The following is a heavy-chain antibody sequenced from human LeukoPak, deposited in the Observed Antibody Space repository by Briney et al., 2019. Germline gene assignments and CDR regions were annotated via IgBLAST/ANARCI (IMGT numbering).Heavy chain of an antibody. CDR2: TWYDGSNK. J-gene: IGHJ4*02. CDR1: GVSFSIYG. CDR3: ARGGLTIAEATTSWYLDY. Sequence: AGGSLRLSCATSGVSFSIYGMHWVRQAQGKGLEWVALTWYDGSNKNYADSVKGRFTISRDNSKNTLYLQMNSLRGEDTAVYYCARGGLTIAEATTSWYLDYWGQGTLVTVSS. D-gene: IGHD1-26*01. V-gene: IGHV3-33*01.